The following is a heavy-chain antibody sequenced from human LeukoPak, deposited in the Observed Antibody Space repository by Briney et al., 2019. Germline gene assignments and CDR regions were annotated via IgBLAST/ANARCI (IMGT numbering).Heavy chain of an antibody. V-gene: IGHV5-51*01. J-gene: IGHJ4*02. CDR1: GYSFTSYW. D-gene: IGHD5-12*01. Sequence: GESLKISCKGSGYSFTSYWIVWVRQMPGKGLEWMGIIYPGDSDTRYSPSFQGQVTISADKSISTAYLQWSSLKASNTAMYYCARQYREDIVATRDGFLYYFDYWGQGTLVTVSS. CDR2: IYPGDSDT. CDR3: ARQYREDIVATRDGFLYYFDY.